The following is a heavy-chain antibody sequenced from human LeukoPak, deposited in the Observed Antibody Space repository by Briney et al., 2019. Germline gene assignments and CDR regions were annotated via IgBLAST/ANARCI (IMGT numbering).Heavy chain of an antibody. CDR3: AELGITMIGGV. Sequence: GGSLRLSCAASEFTFRSYEMNWVRQAPGKGLEWVSYISSSGSTIYYADSVKGRFTISRDNAKNSLYLRMNSLRAEDTAVYYCAELGITMIGGVWGKGTTVTISS. CDR1: EFTFRSYE. V-gene: IGHV3-48*03. CDR2: ISSSGSTI. D-gene: IGHD3-10*02. J-gene: IGHJ6*04.